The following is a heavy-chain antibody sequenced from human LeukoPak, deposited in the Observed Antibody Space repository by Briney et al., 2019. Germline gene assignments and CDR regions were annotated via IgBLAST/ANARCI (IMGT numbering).Heavy chain of an antibody. Sequence: SESLSLTCTVSGGSISSYYWSWIRQPAGKGLEWIGRIYTSGSTNYNPSLKSRVTMSVDTSKNQFSLKLSSVTAADTAVYYCARAEKVYYYYYMDVWGKGTTVTVSS. CDR2: IYTSGST. CDR3: ARAEKVYYYYYMDV. V-gene: IGHV4-4*07. J-gene: IGHJ6*03. CDR1: GGSISSYY.